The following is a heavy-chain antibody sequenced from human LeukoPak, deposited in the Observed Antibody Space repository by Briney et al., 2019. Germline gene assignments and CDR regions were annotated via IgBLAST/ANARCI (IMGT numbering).Heavy chain of an antibody. Sequence: SVKVSCKASGYTFTSYYIHWVRQAPGQGLEWVGRIIPIFGTANYAQKFQGRVTITTDESTSTAYMELSSLRSEDTAVYYCAREGVVGPREQGAFDIWGQGTMVTVSS. CDR1: GYTFTSYY. CDR3: AREGVVGPREQGAFDI. V-gene: IGHV1-69*05. CDR2: IIPIFGTA. D-gene: IGHD2-15*01. J-gene: IGHJ3*02.